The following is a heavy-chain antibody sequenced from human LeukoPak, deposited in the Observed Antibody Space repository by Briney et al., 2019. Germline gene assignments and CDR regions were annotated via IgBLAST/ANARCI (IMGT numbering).Heavy chain of an antibody. Sequence: TSETLSLTCTVSGDSITSGSYYWGWIRQTPEKGLEWIGNIYSTGSTSFNPSFKSRITMSADTSKNQFSLNLNSVTAADTAVYYCARGVYYYYYMDVWGKGTTVTVSS. CDR2: IYSTGST. V-gene: IGHV4-39*07. D-gene: IGHD2-8*01. CDR3: ARGVYYYYYMDV. CDR1: GDSITSGSYY. J-gene: IGHJ6*03.